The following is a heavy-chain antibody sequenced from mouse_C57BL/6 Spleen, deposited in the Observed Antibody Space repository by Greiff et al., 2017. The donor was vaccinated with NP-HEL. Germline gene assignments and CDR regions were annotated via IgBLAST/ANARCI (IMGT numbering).Heavy chain of an antibody. CDR3: ARDRLRAMDY. CDR2: IDPSDSET. Sequence: VQLQQPGAELVRPGSSVKLSCKASGYTFTSYWMHWVKQRPIQGLEWIGNIDPSDSETHYNQKFKDKATLTVDKYSSTAYMQLSSLTSEDSAVYYCARDRLRAMDYWGQGTSVTVSS. CDR1: GYTFTSYW. J-gene: IGHJ4*01. D-gene: IGHD2-2*01. V-gene: IGHV1-52*01.